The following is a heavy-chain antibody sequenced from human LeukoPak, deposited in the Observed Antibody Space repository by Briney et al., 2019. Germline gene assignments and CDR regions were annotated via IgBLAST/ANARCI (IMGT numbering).Heavy chain of an antibody. V-gene: IGHV3-21*01. CDR2: ISGSSSYI. D-gene: IGHD3-16*02. CDR1: GFTFSSYS. Sequence: PGGSLRLSCAASGFTFSSYSMNWVRQAPGKGLEWVSSISGSSSYIYYADSVKGRFTISRDNAKNSLYLQMHSLRAKDTAVYYCARAATYDSIWGSYRYGDWFDPWGQGTLVTVSS. CDR3: ARAATYDSIWGSYRYGDWFDP. J-gene: IGHJ5*02.